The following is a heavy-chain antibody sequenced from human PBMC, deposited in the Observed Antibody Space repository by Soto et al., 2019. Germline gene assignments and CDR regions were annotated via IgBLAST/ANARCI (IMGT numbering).Heavy chain of an antibody. CDR1: GFTVSSNY. CDR2: IYSGGST. V-gene: IGHV3-53*01. D-gene: IGHD3-22*01. CDR3: ARSPLHNDSSGYYYFDY. J-gene: IGHJ4*02. Sequence: GGSLRLSCAASGFTVSSNYMSWVRQAPGKGLEWVSVIYSGGSTYYADSVKGRFTISRDNSKNTLYLQMNSLRAEDAAVYYCARSPLHNDSSGYYYFDYWGQGTLVTFSS.